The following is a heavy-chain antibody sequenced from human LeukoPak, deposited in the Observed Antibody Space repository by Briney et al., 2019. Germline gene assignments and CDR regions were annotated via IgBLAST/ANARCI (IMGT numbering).Heavy chain of an antibody. V-gene: IGHV3-23*01. J-gene: IGHJ4*02. D-gene: IGHD5-12*01. CDR1: GFTFSSYA. CDR3: AKMPTPSGYGFATFDY. Sequence: GSLRLCCAASGFTFSSYAMSWVRQAPGKGLELVSAISGSGGSTYYADSVKGRFTISRDNSKTTLYLQMNSLRAEDTAVYYCAKMPTPSGYGFATFDYWGQGTLVTVSS. CDR2: ISGSGGST.